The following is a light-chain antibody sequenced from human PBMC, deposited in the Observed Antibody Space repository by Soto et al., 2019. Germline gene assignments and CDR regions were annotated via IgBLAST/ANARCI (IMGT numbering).Light chain of an antibody. J-gene: IGLJ2*01. CDR3: SSYTSSSTLGHVV. CDR1: SSDVGGYNY. V-gene: IGLV2-14*01. Sequence: QSVLTQPASVSGSPGQSITISCTGTSSDVGGYNYVSWYQQHPGKAPKLMIYDVSNRPSGVSNRFSGSKSGNTASLTISGLQAEYEADYYCSSYTSSSTLGHVVFGGGTKLTVL. CDR2: DVS.